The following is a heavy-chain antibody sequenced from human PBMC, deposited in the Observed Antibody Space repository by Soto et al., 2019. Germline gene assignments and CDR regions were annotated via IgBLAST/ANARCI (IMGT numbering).Heavy chain of an antibody. CDR2: INHSGST. J-gene: IGHJ4*02. D-gene: IGHD3-16*01. CDR3: ARGWGGEKPPPVLHSGYYFDY. CDR1: GGSFSGYY. V-gene: IGHV4-34*01. Sequence: QVQLQQWGAGLLKPSETLSLTCAVYGGSFSGYYWSWIRQPPGKGLEWIGEINHSGSTNYNPSLKSRITIAVDTPKTQSALKRSSVTAADAAVYYWARGWGGEKPPPVLHSGYYFDYWGQGTLVTVSS.